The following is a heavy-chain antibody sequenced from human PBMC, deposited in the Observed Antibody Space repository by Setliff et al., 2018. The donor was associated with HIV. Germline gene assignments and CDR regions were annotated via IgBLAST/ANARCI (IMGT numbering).Heavy chain of an antibody. V-gene: IGHV3-7*01. J-gene: IGHJ6*02. Sequence: PGGSLRLSCEASGFTFSIYNMIWVRQAPGKGPEWVANINQDGSEKNYVDSVKGRFTISRDNAKNSLYLQMDSLRVEDTTVYYCTRKLAPGHGMDVWGQGTTVTVSS. D-gene: IGHD3-3*02. CDR1: GFTFSIYN. CDR3: TRKLAPGHGMDV. CDR2: INQDGSEK.